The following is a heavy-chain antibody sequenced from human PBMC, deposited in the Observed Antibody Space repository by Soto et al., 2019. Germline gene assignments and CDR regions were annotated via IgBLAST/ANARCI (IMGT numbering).Heavy chain of an antibody. CDR2: IYYSGST. CDR3: ARHIVVVVAAGFMRVFDP. J-gene: IGHJ5*02. CDR1: GGSISSSSYY. V-gene: IGHV4-39*01. Sequence: SETLSLTCTVSGGSISSSSYYWGWIRQPPGKGLEWIGSIYYSGSTYYNPSLKSRVTKSVDTSKNQFSLKLSSVTAADTAVYYCARHIVVVVAAGFMRVFDPWGQGTLVTVSS. D-gene: IGHD2-15*01.